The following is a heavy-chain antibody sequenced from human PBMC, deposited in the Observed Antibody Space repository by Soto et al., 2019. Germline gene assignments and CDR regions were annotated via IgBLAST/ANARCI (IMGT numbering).Heavy chain of an antibody. CDR2: SFYSGST. V-gene: IGHV4-61*01. CDR1: GDPVSSGSYY. CDR3: GREADYNGLDY. D-gene: IGHD2-8*01. Sequence: PSETLSLTCTVSGDPVSSGSYYWTWIRQPPGKGLEWIGYSFYSGSTSYSPSLKSRVTISVDTSKNQLSLRLTSVTAEDTAFYCCGREADYNGLDYWGLGTLVTVSS. J-gene: IGHJ4*02.